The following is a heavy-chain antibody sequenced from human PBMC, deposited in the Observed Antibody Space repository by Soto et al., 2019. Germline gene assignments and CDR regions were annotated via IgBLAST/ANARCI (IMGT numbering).Heavy chain of an antibody. CDR2: ITSGGTT. J-gene: IGHJ4*02. CDR1: GFTFSSYE. Sequence: LSCTASGFTFSSYEMTWVRQAPGKGLEWISYITSGGTTYYADSAKGRFTISRDNAKNSLYLHLNSLTAEDTAIYYCARALYATWSSFDYWGKGTLVTASS. CDR3: ARALYATWSSFDY. V-gene: IGHV3-48*03. D-gene: IGHD1-26*01.